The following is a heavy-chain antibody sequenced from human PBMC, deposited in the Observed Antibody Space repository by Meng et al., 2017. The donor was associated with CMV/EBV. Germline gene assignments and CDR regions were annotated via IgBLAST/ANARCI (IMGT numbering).Heavy chain of an antibody. J-gene: IGHJ4*02. D-gene: IGHD2-2*01. CDR3: SRDECSSTSCYYY. V-gene: IGHV1-2*02. CDR2: INPNSGGT. CDR1: GYTFTGYY. Sequence: ASVKVSCKASGYTFTGYYMHWVRQAPGQGLEWMGWINPNSGGTNYAQKFQGRVTITRDTSISTAYMELSRLRSNDTAVYYCSRDECSSTSCYYYWGQGTLVTVSS.